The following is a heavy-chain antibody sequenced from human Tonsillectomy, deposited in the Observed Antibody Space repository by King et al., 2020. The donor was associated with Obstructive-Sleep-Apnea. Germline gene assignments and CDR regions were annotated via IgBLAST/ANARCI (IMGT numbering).Heavy chain of an antibody. D-gene: IGHD1-26*01. V-gene: IGHV4-4*07. Sequence: VQLQESGPGLVKPSETLSLTCSVSGGSISSYFWSWIRQPAGKGLEWIGHFYTSGSTNSNPSLKSRVTMSVDTSSTQFSLKLSSVTAADTALYFCVRLRGVGASWFGPWGQGTLVTVSS. CDR2: FYTSGST. CDR1: GGSISSYF. J-gene: IGHJ5*02. CDR3: VRLRGVGASWFGP.